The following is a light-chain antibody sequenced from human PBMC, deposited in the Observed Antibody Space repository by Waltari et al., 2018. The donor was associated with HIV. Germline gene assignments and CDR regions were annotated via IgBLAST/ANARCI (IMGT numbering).Light chain of an antibody. J-gene: IGLJ3*02. CDR1: SDDVGYYNY. V-gene: IGLV2-14*03. Sequence: QSALTQPASVSGSPGQSIVISCTGTSDDVGYYNYVSWYQQHPGKVPKLVIYDVTSRPSGVSNLFSGSKSGNTASLTISGLRADDEADYYCSSYLGSSTSWLFGGGTKLTV. CDR3: SSYLGSSTSWL. CDR2: DVT.